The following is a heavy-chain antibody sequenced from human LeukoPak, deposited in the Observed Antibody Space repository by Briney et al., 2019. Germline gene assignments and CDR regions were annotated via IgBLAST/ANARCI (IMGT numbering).Heavy chain of an antibody. CDR3: ARGSGYSSSWFIPSPGATNNWFDP. J-gene: IGHJ5*02. D-gene: IGHD6-13*01. Sequence: KPGGSLRLSCAASGFTFSSYSMNWVRQAPGKGLEWVSSISSSSSYIYYADSVKGRFTISRDNAKNSLYLQMNSLRAEDTAVYYCARGSGYSSSWFIPSPGATNNWFDPWGQGTLVTVSS. CDR1: GFTFSSYS. CDR2: ISSSSSYI. V-gene: IGHV3-21*01.